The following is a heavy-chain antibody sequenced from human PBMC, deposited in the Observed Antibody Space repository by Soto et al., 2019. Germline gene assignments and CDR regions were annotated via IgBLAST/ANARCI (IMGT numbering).Heavy chain of an antibody. D-gene: IGHD3-10*01. V-gene: IGHV3-30-3*02. CDR1: GFTFSYYE. J-gene: IGHJ4*01. CDR3: AKYMFRAVPDYFDY. Sequence: GGSLRLSCAASGFTFSYYEMHWVRQAPGKGLEWVTVISPDGGITIYSASVRGRFTVSRDNSKSTLHLQMDSLRPDDTAVYYCAKYMFRAVPDYFDYWGHGTLVSVSS. CDR2: ISPDGGIT.